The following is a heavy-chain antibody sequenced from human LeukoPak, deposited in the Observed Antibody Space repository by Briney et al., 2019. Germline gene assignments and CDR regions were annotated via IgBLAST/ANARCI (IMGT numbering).Heavy chain of an antibody. CDR1: GGSISSGDYY. D-gene: IGHD3-10*01. V-gene: IGHV4-30-4*01. CDR2: IYYSGST. J-gene: IGHJ4*02. Sequence: PSETLSLTCTVSGGSISSGDYYWSWIRQPPGKGLEWIGYIYYSGSTYYNPSLKSRVTISVDTSKNQFSLKLSSVTAADTAVYYCARGPPYGSRSDYFDYWGQGTLVTVSS. CDR3: ARGPPYGSRSDYFDY.